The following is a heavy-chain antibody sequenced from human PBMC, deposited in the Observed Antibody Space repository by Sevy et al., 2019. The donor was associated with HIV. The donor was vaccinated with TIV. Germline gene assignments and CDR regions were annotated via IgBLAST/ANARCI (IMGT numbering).Heavy chain of an antibody. CDR3: VRDPLSLHLFDP. Sequence: ASVKVSCKASGYTFTGYYIHWVRQAPGQGLEWMGRISPYSGDTNYAQKFQGRVTVTRDTSISTAYMELSSLRSDDTGIYYCVRDPLSLHLFDPWGQGTLVTVSS. CDR2: ISPYSGDT. CDR1: GYTFTGYY. V-gene: IGHV1-2*05. J-gene: IGHJ5*02.